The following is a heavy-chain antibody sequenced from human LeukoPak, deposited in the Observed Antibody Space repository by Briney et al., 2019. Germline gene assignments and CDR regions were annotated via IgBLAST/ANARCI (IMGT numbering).Heavy chain of an antibody. CDR2: ISGSGGST. D-gene: IGHD3-10*01. CDR1: GFTFSSYA. J-gene: IGHJ4*02. V-gene: IGHV3-23*01. Sequence: GGSLRLSCAASGFTFSSYAMSWVRQAPGKGLEWVSAISGSGGSTYYADSVKGRFTISRDSAKNSLYLQMNSLRAEDTAVYYCARGGVPDYWGQGTLVTVSS. CDR3: ARGGVPDY.